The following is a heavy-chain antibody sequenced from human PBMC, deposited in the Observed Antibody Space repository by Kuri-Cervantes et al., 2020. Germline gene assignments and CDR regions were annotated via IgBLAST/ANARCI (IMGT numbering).Heavy chain of an antibody. V-gene: IGHV6-1*01. Sequence: SETLSLTCAISGDSVSSNSAAWNWIRQSPSRGLEWLGRTYYRSKWYNDYAVSVKSRITINPDTSKNQFSLKLSSVTAADTAVYYCARGSSWYRDWFDPWGQGTLVTVSS. J-gene: IGHJ5*02. CDR2: TYYRSKWYN. CDR3: ARGSSWYRDWFDP. D-gene: IGHD6-13*01. CDR1: GDSVSSNSAA.